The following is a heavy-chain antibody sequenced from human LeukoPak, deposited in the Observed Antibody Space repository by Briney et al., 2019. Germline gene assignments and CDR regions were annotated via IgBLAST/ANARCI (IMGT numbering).Heavy chain of an antibody. D-gene: IGHD4-17*01. V-gene: IGHV4-59*01. CDR1: GGSISSYY. CDR3: ARAMTTVTHPFDY. Sequence: PSETLSLTCTVSGGSISSYYWSWIRQPPGKGLEWIGYIYYSRSTNYNPSLKSRVTISVDTSKNQFSLKLSSVTAADTAVYYCARAMTTVTHPFDYWGQGTLVTVSS. J-gene: IGHJ4*02. CDR2: IYYSRST.